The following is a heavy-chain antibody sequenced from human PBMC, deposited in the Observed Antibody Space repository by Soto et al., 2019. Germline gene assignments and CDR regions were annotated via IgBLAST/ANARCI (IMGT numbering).Heavy chain of an antibody. J-gene: IGHJ4*02. D-gene: IGHD2-21*02. V-gene: IGHV1-18*01. CDR3: ARLSRSVVTALIDY. Sequence: ASLKVSCKASGYTFTSYGISWVRQAPGQGLEWMGWISAYNGNTNYAQKLQGRVTMTTDTSTSTAYMELRSLRSDDTAVYYCARLSRSVVTALIDYWGQGTLVTVSS. CDR2: ISAYNGNT. CDR1: GYTFTSYG.